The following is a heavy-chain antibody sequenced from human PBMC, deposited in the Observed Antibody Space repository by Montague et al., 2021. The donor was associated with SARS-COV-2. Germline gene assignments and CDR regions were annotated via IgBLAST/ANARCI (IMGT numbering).Heavy chain of an antibody. V-gene: IGHV3-30*18. D-gene: IGHD1-26*01. CDR3: ANWEN. CDR2: FSFVGSNR. CDR1: GLRVGNSN. Sequence: SLRLSLSASGLRVGNSNMHWARQAPGKGLEWVAVFSFVGSNRYYADSVKGRFTISRDDSENKLHLQMNSLRPEDTAVYYCANWENWGQGTLVIVSS. J-gene: IGHJ4*02.